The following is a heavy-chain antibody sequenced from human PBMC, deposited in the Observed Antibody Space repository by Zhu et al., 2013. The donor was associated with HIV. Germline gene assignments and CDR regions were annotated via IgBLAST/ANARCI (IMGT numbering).Heavy chain of an antibody. Sequence: QVQLVQSGAEVKKPGASVKVSCKASGYTFTSYYMVWVRQAPGQGLEWMGWLDPRSGDTMYAQKFQGRVTMTRDTTIDTAYMEVSSLRSEDTAVYFCTREDRRLMTTLDYWGQGTLVTVSS. CDR1: GYTFTSYY. J-gene: IGHJ4*02. V-gene: IGHV1-2*02. CDR2: LDPRSGDT. CDR3: TREDRRLMTTLDY. D-gene: IGHD4-4*01.